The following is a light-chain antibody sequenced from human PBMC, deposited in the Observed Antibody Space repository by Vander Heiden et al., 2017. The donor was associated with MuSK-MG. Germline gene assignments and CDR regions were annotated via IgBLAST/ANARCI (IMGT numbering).Light chain of an antibody. J-gene: IGLJ3*02. V-gene: IGLV4-69*01. CDR3: QTWGTGNWV. CDR1: SGHSSYA. Sequence: QLVLTQSPSASASLGASVKLTCTLSSGHSSYAIAWHQQQPEKGPRYLMKLNSDGSHSKGDAIPDRFSGSSSGAERYLTISSLQSEAEADYYCQTWGTGNWVFGGGTKLTVL. CDR2: LNSDGSH.